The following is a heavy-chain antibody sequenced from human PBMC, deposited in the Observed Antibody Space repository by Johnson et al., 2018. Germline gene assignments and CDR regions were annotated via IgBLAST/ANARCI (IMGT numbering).Heavy chain of an antibody. CDR2: ISYDGSDK. J-gene: IGHJ3*02. Sequence: QVQLQESGGGVVQPGRSXSLSCEASGFSFRSYAFHWVRQAPGKGLEWVVAISYDGSDKYYTDSVKGRFTISRDNSRNPVHLQMNSLRPEDTAVYYCAKACLPDSSGYHDAVHIWGQGTMVIVSS. CDR3: AKACLPDSSGYHDAVHI. D-gene: IGHD3-22*01. CDR1: GFSFRSYA. V-gene: IGHV3-30*18.